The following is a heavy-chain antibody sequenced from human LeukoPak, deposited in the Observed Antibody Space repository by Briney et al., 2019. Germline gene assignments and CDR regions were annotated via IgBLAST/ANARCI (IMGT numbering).Heavy chain of an antibody. J-gene: IGHJ4*02. Sequence: PSETLSLTCTVSGGSISSSSYYWGWIRQPPGKGLEWIGSIYYSGSTYYNPSLKSRVTISVDTSKNQFSLKLSSVTAADTAVYYCARHPGYSSGWYWNYFDYWGQGTLVTVSS. CDR2: IYYSGST. V-gene: IGHV4-39*01. D-gene: IGHD6-19*01. CDR3: ARHPGYSSGWYWNYFDY. CDR1: GGSISSSSYY.